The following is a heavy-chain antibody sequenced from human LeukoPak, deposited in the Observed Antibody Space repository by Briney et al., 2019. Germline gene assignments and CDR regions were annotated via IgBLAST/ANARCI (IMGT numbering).Heavy chain of an antibody. Sequence: ESGPTLVNPTQTLTLTCTFSGFSLSTSGMCVSWVRQPPGKALGWLALIDWDDDKYYSTSLKTRLTISKDTSKNQVVLTMTNMDPVDTATYYCARSRNYGDYFDYWGQGTLVTVSS. D-gene: IGHD4-17*01. J-gene: IGHJ4*02. CDR1: GFSLSTSGMC. CDR2: IDWDDDK. V-gene: IGHV2-70*20. CDR3: ARSRNYGDYFDY.